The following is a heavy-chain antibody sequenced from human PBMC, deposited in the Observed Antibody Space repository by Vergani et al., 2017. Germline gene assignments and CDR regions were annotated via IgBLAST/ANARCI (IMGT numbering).Heavy chain of an antibody. V-gene: IGHV1-18*01. CDR2: ISADNVNT. CDR3: AIGIAARIDAFDI. J-gene: IGHJ3*02. D-gene: IGHD6-6*01. Sequence: QVQLVQSGAEVKKPGSSVKVSCKASGGTFSSYGISWVRQAPGQGLEWMGWISADNVNTNYAQKLRGRVTMTTDTSTSTAYMELRSLRSDDTAVYYCAIGIAARIDAFDIWGQGTMVTVSS. CDR1: GGTFSSYG.